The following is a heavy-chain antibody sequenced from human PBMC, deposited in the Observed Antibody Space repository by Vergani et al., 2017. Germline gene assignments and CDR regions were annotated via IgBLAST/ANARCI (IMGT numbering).Heavy chain of an antibody. D-gene: IGHD2-2*01. CDR1: GFTFSDYY. J-gene: IGHJ5*02. CDR3: ARESSVVPAAMLHVRGVWFDP. CDR2: ISCSGSTI. V-gene: IGHV3-11*01. Sequence: QVQLVESGGGLVKPGGSLRLSCAASGFTFSDYYMSWIRQAPGKGLEWVSYISCSGSTIYYADSVKGRFTISRDNAKNSLYLQMNSLRAEDTAVYYCARESSVVPAAMLHVRGVWFDPWGQGTLVTVSS.